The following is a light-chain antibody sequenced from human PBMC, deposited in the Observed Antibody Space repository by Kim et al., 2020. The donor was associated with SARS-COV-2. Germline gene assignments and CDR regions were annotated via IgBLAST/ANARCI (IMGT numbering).Light chain of an antibody. V-gene: IGLV4-60*03. Sequence: QLVLTQSSSASASLGSSVKLTCTLSSGHSSYIIAWHQQQPGKAPRYLMKLEGSGSYNKGSGVPDRFSGSSSGADCYLTISNRQSEDEADYYCETWDSNTPVFGGGTQLTVL. J-gene: IGLJ3*02. CDR3: ETWDSNTPV. CDR2: LEGSGSY. CDR1: SGHSSYI.